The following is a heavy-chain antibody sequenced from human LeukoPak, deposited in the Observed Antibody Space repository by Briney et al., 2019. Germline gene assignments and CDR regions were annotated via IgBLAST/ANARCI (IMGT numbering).Heavy chain of an antibody. CDR3: ARGFVLRLGELSPPDY. CDR1: GFTFSSYD. V-gene: IGHV3-13*01. D-gene: IGHD3-16*02. Sequence: GSLRLSCAASGFTFSSYDMHWVRQATGKGLEWVSAIGTAGDTYYPGSVKGRFTISRENAKNSLYLQMNSLRAEDTAVYYCARGFVLRLGELSPPDYWGQGTLVTVSS. J-gene: IGHJ4*02. CDR2: IGTAGDT.